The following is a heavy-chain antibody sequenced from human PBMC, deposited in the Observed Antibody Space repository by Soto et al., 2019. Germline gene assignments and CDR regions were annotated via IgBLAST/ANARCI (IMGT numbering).Heavy chain of an antibody. D-gene: IGHD5-12*01. Sequence: EVRLVQSGAEVKKPGESLKISCKGSGYTFTNYWIGWVRQMPGKGLEWMGIIYPSDSDTTYNPSFEGQVTMSADKSIITAYLQWSSLKASDTAMYYCARLRGGFGAHEAFDYWGQGTLVTVSS. J-gene: IGHJ4*02. CDR1: GYTFTNYW. V-gene: IGHV5-51*01. CDR2: IYPSDSDT. CDR3: ARLRGGFGAHEAFDY.